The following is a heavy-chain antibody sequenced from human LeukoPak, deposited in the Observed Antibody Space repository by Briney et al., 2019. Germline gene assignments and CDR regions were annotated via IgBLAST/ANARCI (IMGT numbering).Heavy chain of an antibody. CDR1: GGTFSSYA. CDR2: IIPIFGTA. V-gene: IGHV1-69*13. Sequence: ASVKVSCKASGGTFSSYAISWVRQAPGQGLEWMGGIIPIFGTANYAQKFQGRVTITADESTSTAYMELSSLRSEDTAVYYCAREVGIAVASEFDYWGQGTLVTVSS. J-gene: IGHJ4*02. D-gene: IGHD6-19*01. CDR3: AREVGIAVASEFDY.